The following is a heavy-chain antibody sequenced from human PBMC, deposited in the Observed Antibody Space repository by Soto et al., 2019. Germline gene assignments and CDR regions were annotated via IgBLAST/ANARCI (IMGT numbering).Heavy chain of an antibody. CDR3: ARGGAGDPENWFDP. D-gene: IGHD1-26*01. V-gene: IGHV4-34*01. J-gene: IGHJ5*02. Sequence: QVQLQQWGAGLLKPSETLSLTCAVYGGSFSGYYWSWIRQPPGKGLEWIGEINHSGSTNYNPFLKSRVTISVDTSKNQFSLKLSSVTAADTAVYYCARGGAGDPENWFDPWGQGTLVTVSS. CDR1: GGSFSGYY. CDR2: INHSGST.